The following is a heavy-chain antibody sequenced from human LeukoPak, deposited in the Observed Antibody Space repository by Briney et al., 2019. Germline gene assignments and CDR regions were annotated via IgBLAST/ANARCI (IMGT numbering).Heavy chain of an antibody. Sequence: SESLSLTCPVYAGSFTGYYWSWIRLHPGMGLEWIVEINLSGSHNSHPSFKTRVTRSEDTYKNQFSLKLSSVTAADRAVYYCARAHPAITNAPYYFDYWGQGTLVTVSS. CDR3: ARAHPAITNAPYYFDY. D-gene: IGHD2-8*01. CDR2: INLSGSH. CDR1: AGSFTGYY. J-gene: IGHJ4*02. V-gene: IGHV4-34*01.